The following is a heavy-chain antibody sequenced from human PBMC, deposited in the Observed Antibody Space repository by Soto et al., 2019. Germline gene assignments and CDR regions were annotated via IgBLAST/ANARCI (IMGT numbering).Heavy chain of an antibody. Sequence: SGGSLRLSCAASGFTFTDFWMTWVRQAPGKGLEWVAKIKQDGSEKYYVDSVKGRFTISRDNAKHSLYLQMNSLRAEDSAVYFCAGSGWALHFDHWGQGTLVTVSS. CDR1: GFTFTDFW. CDR3: AGSGWALHFDH. J-gene: IGHJ4*02. D-gene: IGHD6-19*01. V-gene: IGHV3-7*01. CDR2: IKQDGSEK.